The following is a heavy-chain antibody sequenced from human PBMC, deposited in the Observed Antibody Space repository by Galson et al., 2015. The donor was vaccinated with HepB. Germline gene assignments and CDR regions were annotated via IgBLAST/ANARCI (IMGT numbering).Heavy chain of an antibody. V-gene: IGHV3-30*03. Sequence: SLRLSCAASEFTFSSYGMHWVRQAPGKGLEWVALISTDGSKKYYADSVKGRFTISRDNSKSTLYLQMNSLRAEDSSVYYCAREGSRLEAATTSYWYLDFWGRGTLVTVSS. CDR1: EFTFSSYG. CDR2: ISTDGSKK. J-gene: IGHJ2*01. CDR3: AREGSRLEAATTSYWYLDF. D-gene: IGHD1-26*01.